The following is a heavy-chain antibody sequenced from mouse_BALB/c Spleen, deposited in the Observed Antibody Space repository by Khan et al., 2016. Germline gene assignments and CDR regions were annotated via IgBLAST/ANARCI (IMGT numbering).Heavy chain of an antibody. J-gene: IGHJ4*01. Sequence: QVQLQQSGAELMKPGASVKISCKATGYTFSSYWIEWVKQRPGHGLEWIGEILPGSGSTNYNEKFKGKATFTADTSSNTAYMQLSSLTSEDSAVYCCARLVSVGGTIMDYWGQGTSVTVSS. CDR3: ARLVSVGGTIMDY. CDR2: ILPGSGST. CDR1: GYTFSSYW. V-gene: IGHV1-9*01. D-gene: IGHD1-1*01.